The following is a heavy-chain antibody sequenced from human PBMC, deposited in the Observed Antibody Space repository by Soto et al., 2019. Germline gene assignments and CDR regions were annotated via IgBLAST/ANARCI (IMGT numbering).Heavy chain of an antibody. Sequence: EVQLVESGGGLVQPGGSLRLSCAASGFTFSSNWMHWVRQAPGKGLVWVSRINNDGSSTSYADSVKGRLTISRDNAKNILYLQVNSLRDEDTAVYYCASGGVAGSWTYYNDYWGRGTLVTVSS. CDR1: GFTFSSNW. CDR3: ASGGVAGSWTYYNDY. V-gene: IGHV3-74*01. D-gene: IGHD3-10*01. J-gene: IGHJ4*02. CDR2: INNDGSST.